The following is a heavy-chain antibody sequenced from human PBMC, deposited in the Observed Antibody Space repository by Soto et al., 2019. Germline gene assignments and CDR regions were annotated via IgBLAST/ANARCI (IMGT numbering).Heavy chain of an antibody. Sequence: PSETLSLTXAVSGDSISNNNCWNWVRQPPGKGLEWIGEIYHSGTTNYNPSLKSRVTISVDKSKNQFSLKVSSVTAADTAVYYCARRRITTFGVVITGYGMDVWGQGTTVTVSS. CDR3: ARRRITTFGVVITGYGMDV. J-gene: IGHJ6*02. CDR2: IYHSGTT. V-gene: IGHV4-4*02. D-gene: IGHD3-3*01. CDR1: GDSISNNNC.